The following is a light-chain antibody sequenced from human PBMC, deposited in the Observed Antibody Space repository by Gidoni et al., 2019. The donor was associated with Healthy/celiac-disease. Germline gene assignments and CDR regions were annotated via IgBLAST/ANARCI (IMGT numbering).Light chain of an antibody. CDR2: AAS. J-gene: IGKJ3*01. CDR1: QSISSY. Sequence: DIQMTQSPSSLSASVGDRVTITCRASQSISSYLNWYQQKPGKAPKLLIYAASSLQSGVPSRFSGSGSGTDVTLTISSLQPEDFATYYCQQSYSRAFXPXTKVDIK. V-gene: IGKV1-39*01. CDR3: QQSYSRA.